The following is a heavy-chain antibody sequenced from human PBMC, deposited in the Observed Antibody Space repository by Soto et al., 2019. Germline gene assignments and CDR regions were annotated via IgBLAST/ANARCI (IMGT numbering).Heavy chain of an antibody. J-gene: IGHJ6*02. CDR3: AREGYSGYDFWPNTYSYYGMDV. V-gene: IGHV1-18*01. CDR2: ISAYNGNT. CDR1: GYTFTSYG. Sequence: QVQLVQSGAEVKKPGASVKVSCKASGYTFTSYGISWVRQAPGQGLEWMEWISAYNGNTNYAQKLQGRVTMTTDTSTSTAYMELRSLRSDETAVYYCAREGYSGYDFWPNTYSYYGMDVWGQGTTVTVSS. D-gene: IGHD5-12*01.